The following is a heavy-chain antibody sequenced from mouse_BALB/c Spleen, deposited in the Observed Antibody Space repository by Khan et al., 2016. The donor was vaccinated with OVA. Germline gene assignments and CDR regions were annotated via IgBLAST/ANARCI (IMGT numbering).Heavy chain of an antibody. CDR2: IDPPNGNT. J-gene: IGHJ3*01. D-gene: IGHD1-1*01. CDR3: TNHGSSSAWFTY. Sequence: EVQLQESGAELVKSGATVKLSCTASGLNIKDTYMHWLKQWPEQGLEWIGRIDPPNGNTKYDPKFQDKATLTADKSSSTAYMQLTSLTSEDSAVYYCTNHGSSSAWFTYWGQGTLVTVSA. V-gene: IGHV14-3*02. CDR1: GLNIKDTY.